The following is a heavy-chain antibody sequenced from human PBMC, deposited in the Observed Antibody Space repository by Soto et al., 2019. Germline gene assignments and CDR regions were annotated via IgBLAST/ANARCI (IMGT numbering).Heavy chain of an antibody. D-gene: IGHD6-19*01. V-gene: IGHV3-7*01. CDR3: ARASSGWPFFDY. CDR2: IKHDGREN. Sequence: EVLLVESGGGLVQPGGSLILSCAASGFTFSRFWMSWVRQAPGKGLEWVANIKHDGRENYYVDSVRGRFTISRDNARNSLYLQMNSLRAEDTAVIYCARASSGWPFFDYWGQGTLVTVS. J-gene: IGHJ4*02. CDR1: GFTFSRFW.